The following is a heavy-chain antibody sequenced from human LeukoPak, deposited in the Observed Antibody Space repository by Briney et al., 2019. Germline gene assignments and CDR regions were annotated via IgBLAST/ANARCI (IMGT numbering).Heavy chain of an antibody. J-gene: IGHJ2*01. D-gene: IGHD7-27*01. CDR1: GGSISSYY. CDR2: IYYGGGT. V-gene: IGHV4-59*08. Sequence: SETLSLTCTVSGGSISSYYWSWIRQPPGKGLEWIGYIYYGGGTNYNPSLKSRVTISVDTSKNQFSLKLTSVTAADSAVYYCARQTGDLHLFDLWGRGTLVTVSS. CDR3: ARQTGDLHLFDL.